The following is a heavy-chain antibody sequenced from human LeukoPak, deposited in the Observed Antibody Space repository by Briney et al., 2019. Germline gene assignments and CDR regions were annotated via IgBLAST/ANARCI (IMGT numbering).Heavy chain of an antibody. CDR3: ARGIAVAGTNWFDP. D-gene: IGHD6-19*01. CDR2: IYYSGST. Sequence: SETLSLTCTVSGGSISSSSYYWGWIRQPPGKGLEWIGSIYYSGSTYYNPSLKSRVIISVDTSKNQFSLKLSSVTAADTAVYYCARGIAVAGTNWFDPWGQGTLVTVSS. J-gene: IGHJ5*02. V-gene: IGHV4-39*01. CDR1: GGSISSSSYY.